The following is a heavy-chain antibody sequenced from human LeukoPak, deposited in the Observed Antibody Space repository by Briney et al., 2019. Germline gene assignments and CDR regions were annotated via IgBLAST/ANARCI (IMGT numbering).Heavy chain of an antibody. CDR1: GGSISSGDYY. Sequence: PSQTLSLTCTVSGGSISSGDYYWSWIRQPPGKGLEWIGYIYYSGSTYYNPSLKSRVTISVDTSKNQFSLKLSSVTAADTAVYYCARDGSGGSSWYEDGFDYWGQGTLVTVSS. D-gene: IGHD6-13*01. V-gene: IGHV4-30-4*01. J-gene: IGHJ4*02. CDR3: ARDGSGGSSWYEDGFDY. CDR2: IYYSGST.